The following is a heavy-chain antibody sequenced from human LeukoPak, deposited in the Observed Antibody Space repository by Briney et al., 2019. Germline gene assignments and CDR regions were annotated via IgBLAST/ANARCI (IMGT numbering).Heavy chain of an antibody. V-gene: IGHV4-39*01. CDR3: ARRPTKDSSGYRFDY. CDR2: IYYSGST. Sequence: SETLSLTCTVSGGSMSSSSYYWGWLRQPPGKGLEWIGSIYYSGSTYYNPSLKSRVTISVDTSKNQFSLKLSSVTAADTAVYYCARRPTKDSSGYRFDYWGQGTLVTVSS. J-gene: IGHJ4*02. D-gene: IGHD3-22*01. CDR1: GGSMSSSSYY.